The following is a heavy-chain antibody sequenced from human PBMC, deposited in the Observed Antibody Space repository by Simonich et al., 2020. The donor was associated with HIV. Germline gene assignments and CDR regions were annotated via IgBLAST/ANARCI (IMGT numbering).Heavy chain of an antibody. V-gene: IGHV3-23*01. CDR2: IIGRGDDT. CDR1: GLPFNTYA. D-gene: IGHD3-16*01. CDR3: SKPPRSSLLGIGACEI. Sequence: EVQLLESGGGLVQPGGSLRLSCVTSGLPFNTYARNWVRQAPGKGLEWVSKIIGRGDDTTYADSVKGRLTISRDNSKNTLYLQMHSLRVEDTAVYYCSKPPRSSLLGIGACEIWGQGTMVTVSS. J-gene: IGHJ3*02.